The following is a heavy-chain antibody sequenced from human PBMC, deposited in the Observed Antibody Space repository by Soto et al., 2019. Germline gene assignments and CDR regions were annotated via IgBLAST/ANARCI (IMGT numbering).Heavy chain of an antibody. CDR1: GFTFSSYA. D-gene: IGHD6-19*01. V-gene: IGHV3-23*01. CDR2: ISGGGGKT. J-gene: IGHJ4*02. Sequence: GGSLRLSCAASGFTFSSYAMGWVRQAPGKGLEWVSGISGGGGKTYYADSMKGRFTISRDKSKNTLFLQMSSLRVEDTAIYYCAKIAEAVAGTVYAYWRQGTLVTVSS. CDR3: AKIAEAVAGTVYAY.